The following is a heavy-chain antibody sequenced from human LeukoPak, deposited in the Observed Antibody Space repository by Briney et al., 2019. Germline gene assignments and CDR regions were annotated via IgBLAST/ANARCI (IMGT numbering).Heavy chain of an antibody. CDR2: IASNGGSE. V-gene: IGHV3-30*03. J-gene: IGHJ4*02. Sequence: GGSLRLSCAASGFTFTNSWMTWVRQAPGKGLEWVAAIASNGGSEYYGDSVRGRFTISRDNSKNTLFLQMNSLRAEDTALYYCATGLLSTHYFDSWGQGTLVTVSS. D-gene: IGHD2-2*01. CDR1: GFTFTNSW. CDR3: ATGLLSTHYFDS.